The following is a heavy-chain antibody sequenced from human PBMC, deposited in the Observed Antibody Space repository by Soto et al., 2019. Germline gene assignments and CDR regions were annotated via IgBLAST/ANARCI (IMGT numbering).Heavy chain of an antibody. Sequence: QVQLVESGGGVVQPGRSLRLSCAASGFTFSSYGMHWVRQAPGKGLEWVAVIWYDGSKKYYADSVKGRFTISRDNSKKTLYLQMTSLRAEDTAVYYCARDCAGYSSGWCQRGGFDYWGQGTLVTVSS. CDR2: IWYDGSKK. D-gene: IGHD6-19*01. CDR1: GFTFSSYG. J-gene: IGHJ4*02. CDR3: ARDCAGYSSGWCQRGGFDY. V-gene: IGHV3-33*01.